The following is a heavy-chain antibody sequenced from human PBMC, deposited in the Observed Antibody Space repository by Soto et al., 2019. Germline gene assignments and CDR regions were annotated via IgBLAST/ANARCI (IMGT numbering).Heavy chain of an antibody. D-gene: IGHD5-18*01. CDR2: INSDGSTT. J-gene: IGHJ4*02. Sequence: EVQLVESGGGLVQPGGSLRLSCAASGFTFSSYWMLWVRQAPGKGLVWVSRINSDGSTTSYADSVKGRFTISRDNAKNTLYLKMNSLRAEDTAVYYCARVNTGYSYVNYWGQGTLVTVSS. CDR3: ARVNTGYSYVNY. V-gene: IGHV3-74*01. CDR1: GFTFSSYW.